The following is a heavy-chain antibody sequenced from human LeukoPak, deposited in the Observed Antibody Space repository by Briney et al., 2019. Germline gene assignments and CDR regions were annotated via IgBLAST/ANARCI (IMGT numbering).Heavy chain of an antibody. J-gene: IGHJ4*02. V-gene: IGHV4-34*01. CDR3: ARESTSSGLGY. D-gene: IGHD2/OR15-2a*01. Sequence: SETLSLTCAVYGGSFSGYYWSWIRQPPGKGLEWIGEINHSGSTNYNPSLKGRVTISVDTSKNQFSLKLSSVTAADTAVYYCARESTSSGLGYWGQGTLVTVSS. CDR1: GGSFSGYY. CDR2: INHSGST.